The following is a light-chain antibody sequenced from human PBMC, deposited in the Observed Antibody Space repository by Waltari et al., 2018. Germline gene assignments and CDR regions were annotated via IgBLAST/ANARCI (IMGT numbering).Light chain of an antibody. CDR1: QSVSRY. CDR3: LHRSNWPPLFT. J-gene: IGKJ3*01. V-gene: IGKV3-11*01. CDR2: DTF. Sequence: EIVLTQSPVTLSLSPGERATLSGRASQSVSRYLAWYQQKPGQAPRLLIYDTFSRASGIPARFSGSGSGTDFTLTISSLEPEDFAVYYCLHRSNWPPLFTFGPGTKVDIK.